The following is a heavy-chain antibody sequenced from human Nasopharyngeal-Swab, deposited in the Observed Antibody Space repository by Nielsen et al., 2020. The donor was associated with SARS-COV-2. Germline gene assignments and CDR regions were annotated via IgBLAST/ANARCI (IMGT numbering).Heavy chain of an antibody. Sequence: ASVKVSCKASGYSFTSSDINWVRQATGQGLEWMGWMNPNNGNTDYAQKFQGRVTMTRDTSISTAYMELSSLTSEDTAVYYCARGVMGGRFDPWGQGTLVTVSS. CDR1: GYSFTSSD. V-gene: IGHV1-8*01. D-gene: IGHD2-8*01. CDR3: ARGVMGGRFDP. CDR2: MNPNNGNT. J-gene: IGHJ5*02.